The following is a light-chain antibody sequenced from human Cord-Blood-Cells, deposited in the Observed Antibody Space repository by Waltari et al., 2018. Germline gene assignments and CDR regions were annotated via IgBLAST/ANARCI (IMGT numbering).Light chain of an antibody. CDR3: QQSYSTLFA. CDR2: VAS. V-gene: IGKV1-39*01. J-gene: IGKJ3*01. Sequence: DIQMTLSPSSLSAFVGDRVTISCRASQSISRYLNWCEQKPGRAPKLLIYVASSLKGGVLSRFSGSGSVTEFTLTISSLQPEDLATYYCQQSYSTLFAFGPGTKVDIK. CDR1: QSISRY.